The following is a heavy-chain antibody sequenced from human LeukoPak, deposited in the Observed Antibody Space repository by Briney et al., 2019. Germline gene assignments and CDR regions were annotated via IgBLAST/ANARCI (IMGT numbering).Heavy chain of an antibody. J-gene: IGHJ4*02. D-gene: IGHD6-19*01. V-gene: IGHV1-18*04. CDR3: ARHSGSGWQALGY. CDR1: GYTFINYG. CDR2: TSYNGNT. Sequence: GASVTVSFKASGYTFINYGISWVRQAPGLGLEWMGWTSYNGNTNYAQKFQDRVTMTTDTSTTTAYMELRSLESDDTAVYYCARHSGSGWQALGYWGQGTLVTVSS.